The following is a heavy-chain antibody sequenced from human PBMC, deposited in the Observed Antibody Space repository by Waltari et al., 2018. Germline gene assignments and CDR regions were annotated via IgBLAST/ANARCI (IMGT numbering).Heavy chain of an antibody. CDR1: GFTFSSYG. D-gene: IGHD6-19*01. CDR2: IRYDGSNK. CDR3: AKDLEYSSGSQGVPLYYFDY. Sequence: QVQLVESGGGVVQPGGSLRLSCAASGFTFSSYGMHWVRQAPGKGLEWVAFIRYDGSNKYYADSGKGRFTISRDNSKNTLYLQMNSLRAEDTAVYYCAKDLEYSSGSQGVPLYYFDYWGQGTLVTVSS. V-gene: IGHV3-30*02. J-gene: IGHJ4*02.